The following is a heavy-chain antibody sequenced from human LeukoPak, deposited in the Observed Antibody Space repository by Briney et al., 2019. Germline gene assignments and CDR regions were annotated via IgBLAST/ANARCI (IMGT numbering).Heavy chain of an antibody. CDR1: GGSISSSH. Sequence: SETLSLTCSVSGGSISSSHWSWIRQPAGKRLEWIGRIYPSGSTNYNPSPKSRVTMSIDTSKNQFSLKLSSVTAADTAVYYCARDNYNSGWSVWFDPWGQGTLVTVSS. D-gene: IGHD6-19*01. V-gene: IGHV4-4*07. CDR3: ARDNYNSGWSVWFDP. CDR2: IYPSGST. J-gene: IGHJ5*02.